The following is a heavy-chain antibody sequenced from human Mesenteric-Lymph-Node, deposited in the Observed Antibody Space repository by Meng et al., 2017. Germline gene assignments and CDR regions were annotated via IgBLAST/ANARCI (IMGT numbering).Heavy chain of an antibody. Sequence: GESLKISCAASGFTFTSYAMSWVRQAPGTGLEWVSAISGSGGSTYYADSVKGRFTISRDNSKNTLYLQMNSLRAEDTALYYCAMRLDSGYYYYGMDVWGQGTTVTVSS. J-gene: IGHJ6*02. CDR3: AMRLDSGYYYYGMDV. V-gene: IGHV3-23*01. D-gene: IGHD1-1*01. CDR1: GFTFTSYA. CDR2: ISGSGGST.